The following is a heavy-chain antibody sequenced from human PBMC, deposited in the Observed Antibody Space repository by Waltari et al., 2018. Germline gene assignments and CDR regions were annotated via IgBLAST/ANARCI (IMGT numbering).Heavy chain of an antibody. V-gene: IGHV4-38-2*02. Sequence: QVQLQESGPGLVKPSETLSLTCTVSGSSISSGSYWGWIRQPPGKGLEWIGSIYHSGSTYYNPSLKSRVTISVDTSKNQFSLKLSSVTAADTAVYYCARAPLYRAAETSYYYYYYYMDVWGKGTTVTISS. D-gene: IGHD6-13*01. J-gene: IGHJ6*03. CDR1: GSSISSGSY. CDR2: IYHSGST. CDR3: ARAPLYRAAETSYYYYYYYMDV.